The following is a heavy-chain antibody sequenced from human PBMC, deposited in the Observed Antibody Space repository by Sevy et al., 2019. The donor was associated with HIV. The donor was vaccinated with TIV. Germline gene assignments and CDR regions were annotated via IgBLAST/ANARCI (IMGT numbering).Heavy chain of an antibody. Sequence: GGSLRLSCAASGLIVSSNFMSWVRQAPGKGLEWVSVISGPGYGTNYADSVKGRFTISRDNSKNTLYLQMNSLRDDETAVYYCAKALNPALESMLEVNLRSLKGFDVWGQGTMVTVSS. CDR3: AKALNPALESMLEVNLRSLKGFDV. J-gene: IGHJ3*01. V-gene: IGHV3-23*01. CDR2: ISGPGYGT. CDR1: GLIVSSNF. D-gene: IGHD3-22*01.